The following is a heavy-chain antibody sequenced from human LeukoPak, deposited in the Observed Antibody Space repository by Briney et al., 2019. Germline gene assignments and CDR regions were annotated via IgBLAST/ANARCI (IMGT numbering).Heavy chain of an antibody. CDR1: GFTFSSYS. D-gene: IGHD2-15*01. V-gene: IGHV3-48*01. J-gene: IGHJ4*02. CDR3: ARNGVTVAFDY. Sequence: GGSLRLSCAASGFTFSSYSMNWVRQAPGKGLEWVSYISSSSSTIYYADSVKGRFTISRGNAKNSLYLQMNSLRAEDTAVYYCARNGVTVAFDYWGQGTLVTVSS. CDR2: ISSSSSTI.